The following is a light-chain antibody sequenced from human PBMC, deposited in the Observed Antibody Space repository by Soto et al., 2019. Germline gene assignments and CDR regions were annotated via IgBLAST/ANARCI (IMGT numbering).Light chain of an antibody. CDR1: QSVLYSSSNKNY. Sequence: DIVMTQSPDSLAVSLGERATINCKSSQSVLYSSSNKNYLAWYQQKPGQPPKLLIYWASTRESGVPDRFSGSGSGTDFTLTISSMQAEDVAFYYCQQYYSTPPTFGQGTKVAIK. V-gene: IGKV4-1*01. CDR3: QQYYSTPPT. J-gene: IGKJ1*01. CDR2: WAS.